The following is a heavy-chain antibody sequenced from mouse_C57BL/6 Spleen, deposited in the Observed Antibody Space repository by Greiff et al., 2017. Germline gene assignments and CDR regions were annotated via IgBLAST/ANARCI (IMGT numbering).Heavy chain of an antibody. Sequence: DVKLQESGAELVKPGASVKLSCTASGFNIKDYYMHWVKQRTEQGREWIGRIDPEDGETKYAPKFQGNATITADTSSNTAYLQLSSLTSEDTAVYYCARGYYGSSPYYWGQGTTLTVSS. V-gene: IGHV14-2*01. CDR3: ARGYYGSSPYY. CDR2: IDPEDGET. D-gene: IGHD1-1*01. CDR1: GFNIKDYY. J-gene: IGHJ2*01.